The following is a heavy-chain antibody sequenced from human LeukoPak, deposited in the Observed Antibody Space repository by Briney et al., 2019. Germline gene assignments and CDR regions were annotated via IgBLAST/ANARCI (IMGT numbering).Heavy chain of an antibody. J-gene: IGHJ4*02. V-gene: IGHV1-18*01. D-gene: IGHD2-21*02. Sequence: GASVKVSCKASGYTFTSYGISWVRQGPGQGLEWMGWISAYNGNTNYAQKLQGRVTMTTDTSTSTAYMELRSLRSDDTAVYYCARDTRGEIVVVTAIRYWGQGTLVTVSS. CDR2: ISAYNGNT. CDR3: ARDTRGEIVVVTAIRY. CDR1: GYTFTSYG.